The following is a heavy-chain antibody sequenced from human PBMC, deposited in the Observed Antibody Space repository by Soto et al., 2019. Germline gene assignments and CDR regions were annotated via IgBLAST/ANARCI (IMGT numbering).Heavy chain of an antibody. Sequence: QVQLVQSGAEVKKPGSLVKVSCKASGGTFSSYAISWVRQAPGQGLEWMGGIIPIFGTANYAQKFQGRVTITEDESTSTDYMELSSLRSEDTAVYYCARSGFPGIAAYWGQGTLVTVSS. CDR2: IIPIFGTA. V-gene: IGHV1-69*12. CDR3: ARSGFPGIAAY. CDR1: GGTFSSYA. D-gene: IGHD6-13*01. J-gene: IGHJ4*02.